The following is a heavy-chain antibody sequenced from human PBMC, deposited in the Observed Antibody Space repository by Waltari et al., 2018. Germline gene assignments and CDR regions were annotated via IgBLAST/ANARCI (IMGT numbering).Heavy chain of an antibody. V-gene: IGHV4-59*10. CDR1: GGSISSYY. Sequence: QVQLQQWGAGLLKPSETLSLTCTVSGGSISSYYWSWIRQPAGKGLEWIGRIYTSGSTNYNPSLKSRVTMSVDTSKNQFSLKLSSVTAADTAVYYCARAYCGGDCYGDAFDIWGQGTMVTVSS. J-gene: IGHJ3*02. CDR2: IYTSGST. CDR3: ARAYCGGDCYGDAFDI. D-gene: IGHD2-21*02.